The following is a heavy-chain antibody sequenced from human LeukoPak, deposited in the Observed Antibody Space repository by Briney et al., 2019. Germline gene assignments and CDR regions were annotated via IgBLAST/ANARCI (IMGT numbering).Heavy chain of an antibody. CDR2: ISAYNGNT. CDR1: GYTFTSYG. Sequence: ASVKVSCKDSGYTFTSYGISWVRQAPGQGLEWMGWISAYNGNTNYAQKLQGRVTMTTDTSTSTAYMELRSLRSDDTAVYYCARDGAYYYDSSGYWPFDYWGQGTLVTVPS. CDR3: ARDGAYYYDSSGYWPFDY. J-gene: IGHJ4*02. D-gene: IGHD3-22*01. V-gene: IGHV1-18*01.